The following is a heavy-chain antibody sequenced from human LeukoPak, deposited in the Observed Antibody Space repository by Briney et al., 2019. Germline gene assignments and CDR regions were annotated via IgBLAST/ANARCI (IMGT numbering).Heavy chain of an antibody. CDR3: ATVDTAMVTEGY. D-gene: IGHD5-18*01. CDR2: IYNSGST. Sequence: SETLSLTCTVSGGSVSSGSYYWSWIRQPPGKGLEWIGYIYNSGSTNYNPSLKSRVTISVDTSKNQFSLKLSSVTAADTAVYYCATVDTAMVTEGYWGQGTLVTVSS. J-gene: IGHJ4*02. V-gene: IGHV4-61*01. CDR1: GGSVSSGSYY.